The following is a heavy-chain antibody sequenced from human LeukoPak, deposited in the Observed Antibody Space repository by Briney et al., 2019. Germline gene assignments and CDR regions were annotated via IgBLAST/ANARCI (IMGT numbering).Heavy chain of an antibody. CDR1: GFTFSSYA. D-gene: IGHD6-19*01. V-gene: IGHV3-23*01. CDR2: ISGSGGST. CDR3: AKDEDSSGRYDLGGY. Sequence: GGSLRLSCAASGFTFSSYAMSWVRQAPGKGLEWVSAISGSGGSTYYADSVKGRFTISRDNSKNTLYLQMNSLRAEDTAVYYCAKDEDSSGRYDLGGYWGQGTLVTVSS. J-gene: IGHJ4*02.